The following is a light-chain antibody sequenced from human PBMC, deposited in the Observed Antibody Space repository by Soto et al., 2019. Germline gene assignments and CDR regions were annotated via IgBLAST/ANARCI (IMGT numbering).Light chain of an antibody. Sequence: DIQMTQSPSSLSASVGDRVTITCQASQDITSYLNWYQYKPGKAPKLLIYDASILEAGVPPRFSGSGSGTDFTLTISSLQPEDVATYYCQHCDYLPIFGPGTTVDFK. J-gene: IGKJ3*01. V-gene: IGKV1-33*01. CDR1: QDITSY. CDR2: DAS. CDR3: QHCDYLPI.